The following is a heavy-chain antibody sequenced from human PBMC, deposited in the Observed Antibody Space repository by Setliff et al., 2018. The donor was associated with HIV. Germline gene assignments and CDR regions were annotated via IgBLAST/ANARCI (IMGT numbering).Heavy chain of an antibody. D-gene: IGHD3-10*01. CDR2: IFHSGST. CDR3: ARGPRYGSGNYYYYYYYMDV. V-gene: IGHV4-34*01. CDR1: GASFSDYY. J-gene: IGHJ6*03. Sequence: SETLSLTCAVYGASFSDYYWSWIRQPPGKGLEWIGEIFHSGSTTYNPSLKSRVTISVDKSKNQFSLKLSSVTAADTAVYYCARGPRYGSGNYYYYYYYMDVWGKGTTVTVSS.